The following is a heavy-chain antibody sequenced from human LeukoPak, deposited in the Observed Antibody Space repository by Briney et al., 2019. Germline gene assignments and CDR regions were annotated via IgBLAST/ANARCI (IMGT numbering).Heavy chain of an antibody. CDR2: ISSDGTNK. V-gene: IGHV3-30*18. CDR1: GFTFSTSG. CDR3: AKAALVSTYYFDY. J-gene: IGHJ4*02. Sequence: GGPLRLSCAASGFTFSTSGIHWVRQAPGKGLEWVAFISSDGTNKYYADSVEGRFTISRDGSNNTLYLQMNSLRAEDTAVYYCAKAALVSTYYFDYWGQGTLVTVSS.